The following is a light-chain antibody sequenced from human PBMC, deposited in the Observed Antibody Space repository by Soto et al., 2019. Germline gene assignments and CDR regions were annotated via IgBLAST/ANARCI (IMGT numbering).Light chain of an antibody. V-gene: IGLV2-14*01. Sequence: QSVLTQPASVSGSPGQSITMSRTGTSSDVGGYNYVSWYQQHPGKAPKLMIYDVSNRPSGVSNRFSGSKSGNTASLTISGLQAEDEADYYCSSYTSSSTLLYVFGTGTKLTVL. CDR1: SSDVGGYNY. J-gene: IGLJ1*01. CDR2: DVS. CDR3: SSYTSSSTLLYV.